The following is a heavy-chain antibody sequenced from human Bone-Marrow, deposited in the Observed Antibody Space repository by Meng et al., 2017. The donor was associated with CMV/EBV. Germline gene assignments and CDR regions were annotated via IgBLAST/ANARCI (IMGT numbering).Heavy chain of an antibody. V-gene: IGHV3-23*03. CDR2: IYSGGSST. J-gene: IGHJ5*02. Sequence: GESLKISCAASGFTFSSYAMSWVRQAPGKGLEWVSVIYSGGSSTYYADSVKGRFTISRDNSKNTLYLQMNSLRAEDTAVYYCAKVASTRFDPWGQGTLVTFPS. D-gene: IGHD6-19*01. CDR1: GFTFSSYA. CDR3: AKVASTRFDP.